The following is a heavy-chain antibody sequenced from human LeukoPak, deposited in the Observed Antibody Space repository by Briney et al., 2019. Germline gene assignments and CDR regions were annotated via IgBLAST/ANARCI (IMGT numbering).Heavy chain of an antibody. CDR3: ARGMEPYYYMDV. V-gene: IGHV1-2*02. D-gene: IGHD1-26*01. J-gene: IGHJ6*03. Sequence: RASVTVSCTASGYTFNGYYMHWVRQAPGQGLEWMGWINPNSGGTNYAQKFQGRVTMTRDTSISTAYMELSRLRSDDTAVYYCARGMEPYYYMDVWGKGTTVTVSS. CDR1: GYTFNGYY. CDR2: INPNSGGT.